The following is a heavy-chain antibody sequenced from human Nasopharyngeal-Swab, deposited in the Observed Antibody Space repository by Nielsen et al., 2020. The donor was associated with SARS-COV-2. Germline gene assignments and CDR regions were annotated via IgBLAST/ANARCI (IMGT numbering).Heavy chain of an antibody. Sequence: SQTLSLTSPVYGGSSSGSYWSWIPHPPGKGLEWIGESNHSGSTNYNPSLKSRVTISLDTSKNQFSLKRSSVTAADTAVYYFASLLNPILAGYYYYYYGMDVWGQGTTVTVSS. D-gene: IGHD3-9*01. CDR1: GGSSSGSY. J-gene: IGHJ6*02. CDR3: ASLLNPILAGYYYYYYGMDV. V-gene: IGHV4-34*01. CDR2: SNHSGST.